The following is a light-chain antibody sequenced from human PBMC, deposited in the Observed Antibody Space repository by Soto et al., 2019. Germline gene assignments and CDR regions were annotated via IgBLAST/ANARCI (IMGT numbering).Light chain of an antibody. CDR3: QQSHSLPIT. Sequence: DIQMTQSPSSLSASVGDKITINCRASQSINTFLHWYQQKTGKAPKLLIYSASSLQGGVPSRFSGSGAGTDFTLTISGLQPEDSASYYCQQSHSLPITFGQGTRLEIK. CDR2: SAS. J-gene: IGKJ5*01. CDR1: QSINTF. V-gene: IGKV1-39*01.